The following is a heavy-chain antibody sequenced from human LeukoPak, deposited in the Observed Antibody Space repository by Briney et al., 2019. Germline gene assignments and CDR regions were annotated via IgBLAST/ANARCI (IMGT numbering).Heavy chain of an antibody. CDR2: IYYSGST. J-gene: IGHJ6*03. Sequence: SETLSLTCTVSGGSISSSSYYWGWIRQPPGKGLEWIGSIYYSGSTYYNPSLKSRVTISVDTSKNQFSLKLSSVTAADTAVYYCARAKTNMAQAYYYYYMDVWGKGTTVTVSS. V-gene: IGHV4-39*07. D-gene: IGHD2/OR15-2a*01. CDR1: GGSISSSSYY. CDR3: ARAKTNMAQAYYYYYMDV.